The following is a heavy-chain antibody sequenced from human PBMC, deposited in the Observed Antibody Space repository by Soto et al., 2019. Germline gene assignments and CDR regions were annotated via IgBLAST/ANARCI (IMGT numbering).Heavy chain of an antibody. Sequence: GGSLRLSCAASGFTXSSYAMHWVRQAPGKGLEYVSAISSNGGSTYYANSVKGRFTISRDNSKNTLYLQMGSLRAEDMAVYYSARPITGTTSSAFHIWGQGTMVTVSS. V-gene: IGHV3-64*01. CDR1: GFTXSSYA. J-gene: IGHJ3*02. CDR3: ARPITGTTSSAFHI. CDR2: ISSNGGST. D-gene: IGHD1-20*01.